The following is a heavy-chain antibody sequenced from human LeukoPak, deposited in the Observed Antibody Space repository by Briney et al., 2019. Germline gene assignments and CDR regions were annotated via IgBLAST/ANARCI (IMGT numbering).Heavy chain of an antibody. V-gene: IGHV3-23*01. CDR2: ISGSGGRT. J-gene: IGHJ4*02. CDR1: GFTFSSYA. D-gene: IGHD3-9*01. CDR3: ANRPGNHDIMTQYYFDF. Sequence: PGGSLRLSCAASGFTFSSYAMSWVRQAPGKGLEWVSGISGSGGRTNYADSVKGRFTISRDNSKNTLYLQMNSLRAEDTAVYYCANRPGNHDIMTQYYFDFWGQGTLVTVSS.